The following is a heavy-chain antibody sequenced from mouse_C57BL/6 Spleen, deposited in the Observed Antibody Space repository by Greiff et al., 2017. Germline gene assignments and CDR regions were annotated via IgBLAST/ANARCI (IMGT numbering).Heavy chain of an antibody. V-gene: IGHV1-19*01. D-gene: IGHD4-1*01. Sequence: VQLQQSGPVLVKPGASVKMSCKASGYTFTDYYMNWVKQSHGKSLEWIGVINPYNGGTSYNQKFKGKATLTVDKSSSTAYMELNSLTSEDSAVYYCARALNWVDYWGQGTTLTVSS. CDR1: GYTFTDYY. CDR3: ARALNWVDY. J-gene: IGHJ2*01. CDR2: INPYNGGT.